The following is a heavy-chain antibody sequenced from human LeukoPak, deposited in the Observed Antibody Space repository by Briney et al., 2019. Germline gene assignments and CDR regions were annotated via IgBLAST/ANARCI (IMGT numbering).Heavy chain of an antibody. V-gene: IGHV3-74*03. CDR1: GFTFSSNY. CDR3: ARALWSAGACSIDS. D-gene: IGHD3-10*01. J-gene: IGHJ4*02. CDR2: INTDGSDT. Sequence: GRSLRLSCAASGFTFSSNYMHSGRQAPRKGLVWVSRINTDGSDTTYADFVKGRLPIYRDNAKNTLHLDMNSLRAEDPAVYSFARALWSAGACSIDSWGQGGLVTVSS.